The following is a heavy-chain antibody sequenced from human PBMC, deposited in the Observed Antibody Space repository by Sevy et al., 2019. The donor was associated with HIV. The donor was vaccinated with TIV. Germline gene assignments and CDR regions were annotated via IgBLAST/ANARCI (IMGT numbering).Heavy chain of an antibody. Sequence: ASVKVSCKASGGTFSSYAISWVRQAPGQGLEWMGGIIPIFGTANYAQKFQGRVTITADESTSTAYMELSSLRSEDTAVYYCARGLKSITIFGVGEWYPGNGAYYYYGMDVWGQGTTVTVSS. J-gene: IGHJ6*02. CDR3: ARGLKSITIFGVGEWYPGNGAYYYYGMDV. V-gene: IGHV1-69*13. CDR2: IIPIFGTA. D-gene: IGHD3-3*01. CDR1: GGTFSSYA.